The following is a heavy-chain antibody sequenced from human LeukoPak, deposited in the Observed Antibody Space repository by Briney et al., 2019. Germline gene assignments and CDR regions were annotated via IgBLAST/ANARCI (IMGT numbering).Heavy chain of an antibody. CDR1: GGSSSGYY. CDR3: ARLSITIFRPHYMDV. V-gene: IGHV4-34*01. CDR2: INHSGSS. J-gene: IGHJ6*03. Sequence: PSETLSLTCVVYGGSSSGYYWSWIRQPPGRGLEWIGEINHSGSSNYNPSLKRRVTISVDTSKNQFSLKLSSVAAADTAVYYCARLSITIFRPHYMDVWGKGTTVTVSS. D-gene: IGHD3-9*01.